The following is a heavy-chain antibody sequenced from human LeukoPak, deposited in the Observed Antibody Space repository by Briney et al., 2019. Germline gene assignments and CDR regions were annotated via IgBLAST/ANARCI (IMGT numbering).Heavy chain of an antibody. D-gene: IGHD2-2*01. Sequence: GGSLRLSCAASGSTVSSNYMSWVRQAPGKGLEWVSVIYSGGSTYYADSVKGRFTISRDNSKNTLYLQMNSLRAEDTAVYYCARDPSDAFYYYYGMDVWGQGTTVTVSS. V-gene: IGHV3-53*01. J-gene: IGHJ6*02. CDR1: GSTVSSNY. CDR3: ARDPSDAFYYYYGMDV. CDR2: IYSGGST.